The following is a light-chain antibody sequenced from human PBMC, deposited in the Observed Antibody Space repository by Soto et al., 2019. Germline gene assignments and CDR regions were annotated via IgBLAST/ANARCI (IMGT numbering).Light chain of an antibody. V-gene: IGLV4-60*02. CDR2: LETSGSY. CDR1: SGHTTYI. J-gene: IGLJ2*01. Sequence: QPVLTQSSSASASLGSSVKLTCTLSSGHTTYIIAWHQQQPGKAPRYLMKLETSGSYNKGSGVPDRFSGSSSGADRYLTISHLQFEDEADYYCETWDINTHVVFGGGTKLTVL. CDR3: ETWDINTHVV.